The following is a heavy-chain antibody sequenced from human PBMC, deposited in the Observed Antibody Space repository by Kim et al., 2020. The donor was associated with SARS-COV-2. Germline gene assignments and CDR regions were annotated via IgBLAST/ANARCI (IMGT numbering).Heavy chain of an antibody. V-gene: IGHV3-30-3*01. CDR1: GFTFSRYA. CDR2: ISYDGSNK. CDR3: ARDPSSGYYYYFDY. Sequence: GGSLRLSCAASGFTFSRYAMHWVRQAPGKGLEWVAVISYDGSNKYYADSVKGRFTISRDNSKNTLYLQMNSLRAEDTAVYYCARDPSSGYYYYFDYWGQGTLVTVSS. D-gene: IGHD3-22*01. J-gene: IGHJ4*02.